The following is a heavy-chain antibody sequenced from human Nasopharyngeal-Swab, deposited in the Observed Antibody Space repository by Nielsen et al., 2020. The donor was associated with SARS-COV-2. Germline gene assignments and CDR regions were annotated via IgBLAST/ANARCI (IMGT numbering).Heavy chain of an antibody. D-gene: IGHD6-19*01. CDR3: AKDWISGGWYGDYDDY. V-gene: IGHV3-23*01. CDR2: IGGSGVKT. J-gene: IGHJ4*02. Sequence: GESLKISCAASGFTFSSAMSWVRQAPGKGLECVSGIGGSGVKTYYADSVKGRFTISRDNSKNTLYLQMNSLRAEDTAVYYCAKDWISGGWYGDYDDYWGQGTLVTVSS. CDR1: GFTFSSA.